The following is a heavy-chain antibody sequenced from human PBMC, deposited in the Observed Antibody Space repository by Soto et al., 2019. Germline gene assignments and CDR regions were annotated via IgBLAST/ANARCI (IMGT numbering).Heavy chain of an antibody. CDR2: IIPIFGTA. D-gene: IGHD1-26*01. J-gene: IGHJ6*02. CDR3: ATDQDGRDYYYYGMDV. Sequence: ASVKVSCKASGGTFSSYAISWVRQAPGQGLEWMGGIIPIFGTANYAQKFQGRVTITADESTSTAYMELSSLRSEDTAVYYCATDQDGRDYYYYGMDVWGQGTTVTVSS. V-gene: IGHV1-69*13. CDR1: GGTFSSYA.